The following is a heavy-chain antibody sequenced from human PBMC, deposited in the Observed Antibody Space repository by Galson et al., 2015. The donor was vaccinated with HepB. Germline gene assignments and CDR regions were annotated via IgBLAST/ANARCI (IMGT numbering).Heavy chain of an antibody. Sequence: SLRLSCAASGFTFSDYYMSWIRQAPGKGLEWVSYISSSSSSTKYADSVKGRFTISRDNAKNSLYLQMNSLRAEDTAIYYCARKGDSSGYWSLDYWGQGTLVTVSS. J-gene: IGHJ4*02. CDR3: ARKGDSSGYWSLDY. V-gene: IGHV3-11*06. CDR1: GFTFSDYY. D-gene: IGHD3-22*01. CDR2: ISSSSSST.